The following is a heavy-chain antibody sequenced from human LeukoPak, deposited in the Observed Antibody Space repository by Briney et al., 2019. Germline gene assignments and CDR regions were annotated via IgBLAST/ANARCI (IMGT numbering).Heavy chain of an antibody. V-gene: IGHV1-18*01. CDR1: GYTFTSYG. CDR2: ISACNGNT. Sequence: GASVKVSCKASGYTFTSYGISWVRQAPGQGLEWMGWISACNGNTNYAQKLQGRVTMTTDTSTSTAYMELRSLRSDDTAVYYCARADYYDSSGYSLNDYWGQGTLVTVSS. D-gene: IGHD3-22*01. J-gene: IGHJ4*02. CDR3: ARADYYDSSGYSLNDY.